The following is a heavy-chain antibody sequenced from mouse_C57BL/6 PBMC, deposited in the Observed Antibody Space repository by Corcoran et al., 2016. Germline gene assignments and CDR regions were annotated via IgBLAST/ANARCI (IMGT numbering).Heavy chain of an antibody. D-gene: IGHD2-5*01. V-gene: IGHV1-26*01. J-gene: IGHJ2*01. CDR2: INPNNGGP. CDR3: ARGAYYSTKVDY. CDR1: GYTFTDYY. Sequence: EVQLQQSGPELVKPGASVKISCKASGYTFTDYYMNWVKQSHGKSLEWIGDINPNNGGPSYNQKFKGKATLTVDKSSSTAYMELRSLTSEDSAVYYCARGAYYSTKVDYWGEGTTLTVSS.